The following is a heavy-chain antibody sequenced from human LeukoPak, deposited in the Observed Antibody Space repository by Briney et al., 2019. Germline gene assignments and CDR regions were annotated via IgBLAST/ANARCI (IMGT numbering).Heavy chain of an antibody. CDR2: INTNTGNP. CDR3: ARDRYYYDSSGYYADYYYYYGMDV. D-gene: IGHD3-22*01. Sequence: ASVKVSCKASGYTFTSYAMNWVRQAPGQGLEWMGWINTNTGNPTYAQGFTGRFVFSLDTSVSTAYLQISSLKAEDTAVYYCARDRYYYDSSGYYADYYYYYGMDVWGQGTTVTVSS. J-gene: IGHJ6*02. V-gene: IGHV7-4-1*02. CDR1: GYTFTSYA.